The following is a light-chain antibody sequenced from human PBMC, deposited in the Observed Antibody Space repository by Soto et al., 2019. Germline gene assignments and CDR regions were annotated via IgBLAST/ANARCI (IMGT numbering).Light chain of an antibody. CDR1: QSVSSN. CDR3: QQYNIWPRA. Sequence: EVVVTQSPATLSVSPGERATPSCRASQSVSSNLAWYQQKPGQAPRLLIYGASTRATGIPARFSGSVSGTEFTLTISSLQSEDFAVYYCQQYNIWPRAFGQGTKVEIK. V-gene: IGKV3-15*01. J-gene: IGKJ1*01. CDR2: GAS.